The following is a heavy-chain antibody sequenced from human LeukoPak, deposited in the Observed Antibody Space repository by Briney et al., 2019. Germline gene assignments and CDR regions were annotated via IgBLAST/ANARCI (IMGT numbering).Heavy chain of an antibody. D-gene: IGHD3-3*01. CDR1: GGSISSSSYY. CDR3: ARGLATIFGVVTKSGSYYMDV. CDR2: IYYSGST. Sequence: SETLSLTCTVSGGSISSSSYYWGWIRQPPGKGLEWIGSIYYSGSTYYNPSLKSRVTISVDTSKNQFSLKLSSVTAADTAVYYCARGLATIFGVVTKSGSYYMDVWGKGTTVTVSS. V-gene: IGHV4-39*07. J-gene: IGHJ6*03.